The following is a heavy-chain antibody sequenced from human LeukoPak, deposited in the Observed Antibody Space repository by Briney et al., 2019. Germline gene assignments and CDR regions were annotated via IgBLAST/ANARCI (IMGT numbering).Heavy chain of an antibody. CDR1: GFTFSSYS. D-gene: IGHD3-3*01. CDR3: ARLANFWSGAYDY. V-gene: IGHV3-48*02. CDR2: INSGSSSI. Sequence: PGGSLRLSCAASGFTFSSYSMNWVRQTPGKGLEWVSYINSGSSSIYYADSVKGRFTISRDNAKNSLYLQMNSLRDEDTAAYYCARLANFWSGAYDYWGQGTLVTVSS. J-gene: IGHJ4*02.